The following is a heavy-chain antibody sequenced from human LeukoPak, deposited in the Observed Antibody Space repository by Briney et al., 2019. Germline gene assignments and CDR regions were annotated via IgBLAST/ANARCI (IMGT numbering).Heavy chain of an antibody. Sequence: SGGSLRLSCAVSGFIFSGSDMHWVRQASGRGLEWVGRIGIKANNYATAYSAALKGRFTISRDDSKNTAYLQMNSLRTDDTAVYYCTTYRSGHYWGQGTLVTVSS. J-gene: IGHJ4*02. D-gene: IGHD6-19*01. CDR1: GFIFSGSD. V-gene: IGHV3-73*01. CDR3: TTYRSGHY. CDR2: IGIKANNYAT.